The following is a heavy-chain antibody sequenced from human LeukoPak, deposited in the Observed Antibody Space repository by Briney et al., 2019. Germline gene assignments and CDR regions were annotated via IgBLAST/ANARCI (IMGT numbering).Heavy chain of an antibody. V-gene: IGHV1-2*02. CDR1: GYTFSGYY. D-gene: IGHD2-15*01. CDR2: TSPKSGGT. J-gene: IGHJ4*02. CDR3: TRELGCSGGSCYPDY. Sequence: GASVKVSCKASGYTFSGYYIHWVRQAPGQGLEWMGWTSPKSGGTNYAQKFQGRVTMTRDTSITTAYMELSRLRSDDTAVYYCTRELGCSGGSCYPDYWGQGTLVTVSS.